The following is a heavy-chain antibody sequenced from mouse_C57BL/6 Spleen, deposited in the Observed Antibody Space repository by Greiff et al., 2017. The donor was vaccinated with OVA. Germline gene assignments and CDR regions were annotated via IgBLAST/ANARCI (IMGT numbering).Heavy chain of an antibody. Sequence: EVQRLQPGDGLVKPGGSLKLSCAASGFTFSSYAMSWVRQTPEKRLEWVANISRGSDYTYYAETVKGRSTMSRDNARNTLYLQMSSLKSEDSAVYYCARDASTAVGEYFDVWGTGTTVTVSS. V-gene: IGHV5S21*01. CDR3: ARDASTAVGEYFDV. D-gene: IGHD1-1*01. CDR2: ISRGSDYT. CDR1: GFTFSSYA. J-gene: IGHJ1*03.